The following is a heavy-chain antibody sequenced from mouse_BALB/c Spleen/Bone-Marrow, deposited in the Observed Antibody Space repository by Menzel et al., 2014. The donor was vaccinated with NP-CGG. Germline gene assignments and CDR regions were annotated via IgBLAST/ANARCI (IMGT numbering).Heavy chain of an antibody. Sequence: DVQLQESGGGPVQPGGSLKLSCAASGFDFSGFWMGWVRQAPGKGLEWIGEINPDSSTINYTPSLKDRFIISRDNAKNTLYLQMSKVRSEDTALYYCARLGYYGGFAYWGQGTLVTVSA. CDR3: ARLGYYGGFAY. CDR2: INPDSSTI. V-gene: IGHV4-1*02. CDR1: GFDFSGFW. D-gene: IGHD2-3*01. J-gene: IGHJ3*01.